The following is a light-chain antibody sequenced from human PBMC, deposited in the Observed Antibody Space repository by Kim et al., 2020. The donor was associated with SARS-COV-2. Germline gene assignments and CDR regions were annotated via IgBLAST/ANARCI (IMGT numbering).Light chain of an antibody. CDR3: QQYYNTPPALT. CDR1: QNLLFSPNKKNY. CDR2: WAS. Sequence: INGKSSQNLLFSPNKKNYLAWYQQKPGQPPKLRFYWASTRESGVPDRFSGSGSGTDFTLTISCLQAEDVAVYYCQQYYNTPPALTFGGGTKVDIK. J-gene: IGKJ4*01. V-gene: IGKV4-1*01.